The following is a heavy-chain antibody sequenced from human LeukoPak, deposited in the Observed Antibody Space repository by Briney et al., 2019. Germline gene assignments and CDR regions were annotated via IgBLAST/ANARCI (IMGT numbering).Heavy chain of an antibody. CDR2: IYYSGSP. Sequence: SESLSLTCTVAGGSISSNSYYSGWIRQPPGKGLEWIGSIYYSGSPYYNPSLKSRVTISVDTSKNQFSLKVLSVTAADTAVYYCARWRTARTGFDYWGQGTLVTVSS. D-gene: IGHD3/OR15-3a*01. J-gene: IGHJ4*02. CDR3: ARWRTARTGFDY. V-gene: IGHV4-39*01. CDR1: GGSISSNSYY.